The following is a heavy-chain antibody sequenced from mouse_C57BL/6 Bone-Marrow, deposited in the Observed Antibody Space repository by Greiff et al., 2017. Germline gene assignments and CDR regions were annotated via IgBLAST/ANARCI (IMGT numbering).Heavy chain of an antibody. Sequence: EVKLVESGGDLVKPGGSLKLSCAASGFTFSSYGMSWVRQTPDKRLEWVATISSGGSYTYYPDSVKGRFTISRDNAKNTLYLQMSSLKSEDTAMYYCARREVTRDFDVWGTGTTVTVSS. V-gene: IGHV5-6*02. CDR3: ARREVTRDFDV. D-gene: IGHD2-2*01. CDR1: GFTFSSYG. J-gene: IGHJ1*03. CDR2: ISSGGSYT.